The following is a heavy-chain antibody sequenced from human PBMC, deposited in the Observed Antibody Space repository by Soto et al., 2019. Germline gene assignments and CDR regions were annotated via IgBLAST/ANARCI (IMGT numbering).Heavy chain of an antibody. V-gene: IGHV3-23*01. CDR1: GFTFSSYA. CDR2: ISGSGGST. Sequence: GGSLRLSCAASGFTFSSYAMSWVRQAPGKGLEWVSAISGSGGSTYYADSVKGRFTISRDNSKNTLYLQMNSLRAEDTAVYYCVKKLLGYPVTSTPVFEDWGQGTRVTVPS. CDR3: VKKLLGYPVTSTPVFED. J-gene: IGHJ4*02. D-gene: IGHD4-17*01.